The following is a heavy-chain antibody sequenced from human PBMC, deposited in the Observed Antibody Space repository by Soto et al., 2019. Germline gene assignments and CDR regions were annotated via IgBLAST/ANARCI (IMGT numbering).Heavy chain of an antibody. J-gene: IGHJ4*02. CDR1: GYTFTSYA. CDR2: ISAYNGNT. Sequence: QVQLVQSGAEVKKPGASVKVSCKASGYTFTSYAISWVRQAPGQGLVWMGWISAYNGNTNYAQKLQGRVTMTTDTSTSTDYMELRIRRSDDTAVYYCARDAPPEDYWGQGTLVTVSS. V-gene: IGHV1-18*01. CDR3: ARDAPPEDY.